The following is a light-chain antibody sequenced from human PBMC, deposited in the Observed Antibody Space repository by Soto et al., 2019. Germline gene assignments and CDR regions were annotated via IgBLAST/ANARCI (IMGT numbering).Light chain of an antibody. J-gene: IGKJ5*01. CDR2: GAS. CDR1: QSVTSNY. V-gene: IGKV3-20*01. Sequence: EIVLTQSPGTLSLSPGERATLSCRVSQSVTSNYLAWYSQKPGQAPRLLIYGASSMVTGIPDRFSGSGSGTDFTLTISRLEPEDFAMYYCQQYDSSPITFGQGTRLEIK. CDR3: QQYDSSPIT.